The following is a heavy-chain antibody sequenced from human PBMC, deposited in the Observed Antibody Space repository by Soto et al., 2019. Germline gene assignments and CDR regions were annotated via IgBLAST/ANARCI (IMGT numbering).Heavy chain of an antibody. CDR3: AKDRDYDFWSASNY. D-gene: IGHD3-3*01. Sequence: EVQLLESGGGLVQPGGSLRLSCAASGFTFSSYAMSWVRQAPGKGLEWVSAIRGSGSSTYHADSVKGRFTISRDNSRNTLYLQMNSLRAEDTAVYYCAKDRDYDFWSASNYWGQGTLVTVSS. V-gene: IGHV3-23*01. CDR1: GFTFSSYA. CDR2: IRGSGSST. J-gene: IGHJ4*02.